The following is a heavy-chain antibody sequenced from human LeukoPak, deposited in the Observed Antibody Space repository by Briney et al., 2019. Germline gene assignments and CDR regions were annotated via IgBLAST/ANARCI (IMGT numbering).Heavy chain of an antibody. CDR2: FDPEDGET. J-gene: IGHJ6*02. D-gene: IGHD3-16*01. CDR1: GYTLTELS. CDR3: ATGERGSYYYSYGRDV. Sequence: ASVKVSCKVSGYTLTELSMHWVRQAPGKGLEWMGGFDPEDGETIYAQKFQGRVTMTEDTSTDTAYMELSSLRSEDTAVYYCATGERGSYYYSYGRDVWGQGTTVTVSS. V-gene: IGHV1-24*01.